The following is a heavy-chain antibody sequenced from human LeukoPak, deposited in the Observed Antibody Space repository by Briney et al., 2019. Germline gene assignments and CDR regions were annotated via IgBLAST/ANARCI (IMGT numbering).Heavy chain of an antibody. Sequence: SETLSLTCTASGGSISSYYWSWIRQPPGKGLEWIGYIYYSGSTNYNPSLKSRVTISVDTSKNQFSLKLSSVTAADTAVYYCARSEGYSSGWLPPGYWGQGTLVTVSS. CDR1: GGSISSYY. V-gene: IGHV4-59*01. CDR3: ARSEGYSSGWLPPGY. J-gene: IGHJ4*02. D-gene: IGHD6-19*01. CDR2: IYYSGST.